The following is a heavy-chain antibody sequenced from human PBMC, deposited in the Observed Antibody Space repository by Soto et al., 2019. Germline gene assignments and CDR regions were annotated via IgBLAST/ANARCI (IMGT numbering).Heavy chain of an antibody. V-gene: IGHV4-59*01. J-gene: IGHJ4*02. CDR2: IYYLGST. Sequence: SEPLSLTCRVSVGAMSEDLWGWMRDCGGKGLEWIGYIYYLGSTDYNPSLKSRVTISVDTSKRQFSLRLTSVTAADTAVYYCARDGYDGSGSPYPAYWGPGTQVTVSS. CDR1: VGAMSEDL. D-gene: IGHD3-10*01. CDR3: ARDGYDGSGSPYPAY.